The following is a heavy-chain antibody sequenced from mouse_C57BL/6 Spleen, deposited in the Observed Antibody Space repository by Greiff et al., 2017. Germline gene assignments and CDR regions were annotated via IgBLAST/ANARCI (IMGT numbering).Heavy chain of an antibody. CDR1: GYAFTNYL. V-gene: IGHV1-54*01. CDR3: AREKLEAY. J-gene: IGHJ3*01. Sequence: VQLQQSGAELVRPGTSVKVSCKASGYAFTNYLIEWVKQRPGQGLEWIGVINPGSGGTNYNEKFKGKATLTADKSSSTAYMQLSSLTSEDSAVYFCAREKLEAYWGQGTLVTVSA. D-gene: IGHD1-3*01. CDR2: INPGSGGT.